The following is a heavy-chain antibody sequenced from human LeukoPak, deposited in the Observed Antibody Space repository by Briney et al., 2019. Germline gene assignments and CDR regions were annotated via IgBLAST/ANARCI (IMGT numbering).Heavy chain of an antibody. J-gene: IGHJ6*02. CDR2: ISYDGSNK. CDR3: AKDGIRQQLVQYYYYGMDV. D-gene: IGHD6-13*01. Sequence: GGSLRLSCAASGFTFSSYAMSWVRQAPGKGLEWVAVISYDGSNKYYADSVKGRFTISRDNSKNTLYLQMNSLRAEDTAVYYCAKDGIRQQLVQYYYYGMDVWGQGTTVTVSS. CDR1: GFTFSSYA. V-gene: IGHV3-30*18.